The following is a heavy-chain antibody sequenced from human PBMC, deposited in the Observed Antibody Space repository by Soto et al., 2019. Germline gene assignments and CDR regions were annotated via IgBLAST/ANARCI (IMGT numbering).Heavy chain of an antibody. CDR3: AKALDYDSSGSPFDP. V-gene: IGHV3-9*01. J-gene: IGHJ5*02. CDR1: GFTFDDYA. CDR2: ISWNSGSI. Sequence: EVQLVESGGGLVQPGRSLRLSCAASGFTFDDYAMHWVRQAPGKGLEWVSGISWNSGSIGYAESVKGRFTISRDNAKNSLYLQMNRLRAEDTALYYCAKALDYDSSGSPFDPWGQGTLVTVSS. D-gene: IGHD3-22*01.